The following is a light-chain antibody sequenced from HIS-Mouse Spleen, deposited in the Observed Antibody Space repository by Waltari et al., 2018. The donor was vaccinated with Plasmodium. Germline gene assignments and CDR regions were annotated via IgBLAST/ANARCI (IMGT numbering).Light chain of an antibody. CDR2: EDS. CDR3: YSTDSSGNHRV. J-gene: IGLJ3*02. V-gene: IGLV3-10*01. CDR1: ALPKKY. Sequence: SYELTQPPSVSVSPGQTARITCSGDALPKKYAYWYQQKSGQAPVLVIYEDSKRPSGIPGRLPGPSSRRMATWTIGGAKVEDEADYSCYSTDSSGNHRVFGGGTKLTVL.